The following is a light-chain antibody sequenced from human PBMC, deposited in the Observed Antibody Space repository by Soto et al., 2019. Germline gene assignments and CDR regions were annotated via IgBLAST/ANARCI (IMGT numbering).Light chain of an antibody. J-gene: IGLJ2*01. V-gene: IGLV1-40*01. CDR1: SSNIGAGYD. Sequence: QAVVTQPPSVSGAPGQRVTISCTGSSSNIGAGYDVQWYQQLPGTAPKLLIYVNSNRPSGVPDRFSGSKSGTSASLAITGLQAEDEADYYCQSYDSSLRGVVFGGGTKLTVL. CDR3: QSYDSSLRGVV. CDR2: VNS.